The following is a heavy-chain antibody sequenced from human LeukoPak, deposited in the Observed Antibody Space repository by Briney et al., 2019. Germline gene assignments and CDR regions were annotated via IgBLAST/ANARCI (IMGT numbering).Heavy chain of an antibody. V-gene: IGHV4-59*08. CDR3: ARLKLGAYFDL. Sequence: TSETLSLTCTVSGGSTSSDYWSWIRQSPGKGLEWVGYVYNSGDTGKNPSLKSRVAILLDTSKNQCSLRLTSVSAADTAVYYCARLKLGAYFDLWGRGTLVTVSS. D-gene: IGHD3-16*01. J-gene: IGHJ2*01. CDR2: VYNSGDT. CDR1: GGSTSSDY.